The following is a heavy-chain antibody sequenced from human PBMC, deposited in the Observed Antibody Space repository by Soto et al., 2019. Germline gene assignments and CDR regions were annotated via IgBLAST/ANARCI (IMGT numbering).Heavy chain of an antibody. J-gene: IGHJ4*02. D-gene: IGHD4-17*01. CDR3: ARDGGIALTTFDF. CDR1: GDSVSDNTAA. CDR2: TYYRSRWYN. V-gene: IGHV6-1*01. Sequence: QVQLQQSGPGLVKPSQTLSLTCAISGDSVSDNTAAWNWIRQSPSRGLEWLGRTYYRSRWYNDYAISVRSRIIINPDTSKNPFSLQLNSVTPEDTAVYYCARDGGIALTTFDFWGQGSLVTVSS.